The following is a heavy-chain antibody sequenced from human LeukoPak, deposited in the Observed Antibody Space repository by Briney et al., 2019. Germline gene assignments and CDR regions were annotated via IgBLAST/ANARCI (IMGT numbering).Heavy chain of an antibody. CDR3: ATSTRRGWELTDY. V-gene: IGHV3-30*02. CDR2: IRYDGSNK. Sequence: GGSLRLSCAASGFTFSSYGMHWVRQAPGKGLEWVAFIRYDGSNKYYADSVKGRFTISRDNSKNTLYLQMNSLRAEHTAVYYCATSTRRGWELTDYWGQGTLVTVSS. J-gene: IGHJ4*02. D-gene: IGHD1-26*01. CDR1: GFTFSSYG.